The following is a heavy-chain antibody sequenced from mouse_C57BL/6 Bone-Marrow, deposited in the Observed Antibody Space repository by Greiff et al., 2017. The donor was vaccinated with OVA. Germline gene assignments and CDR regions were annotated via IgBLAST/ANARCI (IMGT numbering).Heavy chain of an antibody. Sequence: QVQLQQPGAELVMPGASVKLSCKASGYTFTSYWMHWVKQRPGQGLEWIGEIDPSDSYTNYNQKFKGKSTLTVDKSSSTAYMQLSSLTSEDSAVYYCARGGSGNPYYFDYWGQGTTLTVSS. J-gene: IGHJ2*01. CDR3: ARGGSGNPYYFDY. CDR1: GYTFTSYW. CDR2: IDPSDSYT. D-gene: IGHD1-1*01. V-gene: IGHV1-69*01.